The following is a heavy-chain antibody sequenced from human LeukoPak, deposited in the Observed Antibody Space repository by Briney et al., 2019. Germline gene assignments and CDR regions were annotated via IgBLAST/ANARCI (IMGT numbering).Heavy chain of an antibody. CDR2: INPDGSSS. Sequence: GGSLRLSCAASGFTFSNYWMHRVRQAPGKGLEWVSRINPDGSSSNYADSVKGRFTMSGDNAKSMVYLQMDGLRAEDTAVFSCVRQAVSGDSGIAYWGRGVLVTVSS. J-gene: IGHJ4*02. V-gene: IGHV3-74*01. CDR1: GFTFSNYW. D-gene: IGHD4-17*01. CDR3: VRQAVSGDSGIAY.